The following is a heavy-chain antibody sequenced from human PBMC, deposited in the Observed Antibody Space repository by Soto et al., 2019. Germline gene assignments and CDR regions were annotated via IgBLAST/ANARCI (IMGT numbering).Heavy chain of an antibody. CDR2: IRSKAYGGTT. CDR3: TRVRAKPPYYYYYGMDV. CDR1: GFTFGDYA. V-gene: IGHV3-49*03. Sequence: GGSLRLSCTASGFTFGDYAMSWFRQAPGKGLEWVGFIRSKAYGGTTEYAASVKGRFTLSRDDSKSIAYLQMNSLKTEDTAVYYCTRVRAKPPYYYYYGMDVWGQGTTVTVSS. J-gene: IGHJ6*02.